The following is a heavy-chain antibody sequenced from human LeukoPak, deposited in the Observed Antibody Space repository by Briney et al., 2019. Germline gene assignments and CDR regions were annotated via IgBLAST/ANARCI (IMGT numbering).Heavy chain of an antibody. Sequence: ASVKVSCKASGYTFTSYGISWVRQAPGQGLEWMGWISAYNGNTNYAQKLQGRVTMTTDTSTSTAYMELRSLRSDDTAVYYCARVPGSGTPKRHYYYMDVWGKGTTVTISS. CDR3: ARVPGSGTPKRHYYYMDV. CDR1: GYTFTSYG. CDR2: ISAYNGNT. V-gene: IGHV1-18*01. J-gene: IGHJ6*03. D-gene: IGHD3-10*01.